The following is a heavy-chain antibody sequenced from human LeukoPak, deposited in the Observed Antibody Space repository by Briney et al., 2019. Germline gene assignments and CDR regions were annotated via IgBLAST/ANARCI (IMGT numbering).Heavy chain of an antibody. Sequence: KPSETLSLTCTVSGGSISSSSYYWGWIRQPPGKGRECIGSIYYSGSTYYNPTLKSRVTISVDTSKNQFSLKLSSVTAADTAVYYCARLGWGWGQLVDYSGQGTLVTVSS. CDR2: IYYSGST. D-gene: IGHD6-13*01. CDR3: ARLGWGWGQLVDY. J-gene: IGHJ4*02. V-gene: IGHV4-39*01. CDR1: GGSISSSSYY.